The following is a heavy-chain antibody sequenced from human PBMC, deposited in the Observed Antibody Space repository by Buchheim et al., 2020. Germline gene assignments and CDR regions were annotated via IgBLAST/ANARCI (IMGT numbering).Heavy chain of an antibody. V-gene: IGHV3-23*01. CDR1: GFTFSTYA. Sequence: EVQLLESGGGLVQPGGSLRLSCAASGFTFSTYAMSWVRQAPGKGLEWVSVISGSADSTSYADSVKGRFTVSRDNSQNTLYLQMTSLRDEDTAAYYCAKVIPNPRLLDFYYGMDVWGQGTT. CDR3: AKVIPNPRLLDFYYGMDV. CDR2: ISGSADST. D-gene: IGHD2-15*01. J-gene: IGHJ6*02.